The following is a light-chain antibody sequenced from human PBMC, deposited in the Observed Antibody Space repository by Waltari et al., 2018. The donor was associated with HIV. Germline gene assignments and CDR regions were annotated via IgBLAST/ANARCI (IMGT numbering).Light chain of an antibody. CDR2: GAS. J-gene: IGKJ1*01. Sequence: EIVMTQSPATLSVSTGERATRSCRASQSVGINLAWYLQKPGQAPRLLFYGASTRATGVPARFSGSGSGTEFTLTISSLQSEDFAVYYCQHYNHWFWTFGQGTKVQIK. CDR1: QSVGIN. V-gene: IGKV3-15*01. CDR3: QHYNHWFWT.